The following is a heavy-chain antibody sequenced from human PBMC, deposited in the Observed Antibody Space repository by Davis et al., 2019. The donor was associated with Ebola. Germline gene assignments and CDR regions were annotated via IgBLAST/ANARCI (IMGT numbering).Heavy chain of an antibody. Sequence: ASVKVSCKTSGYTFTTYDINWVRQAPGQGLEWMGWINPNTADTGCAQKFQGRVTMTRDTSISTAYMELTGLTSEDTAVYYCALLDDGPTPVPGEEWFDPWGQGTQVTVSS. J-gene: IGHJ5*02. CDR2: INPNTADT. D-gene: IGHD3-10*01. CDR1: GYTFTTYD. CDR3: ALLDDGPTPVPGEEWFDP. V-gene: IGHV1-8*01.